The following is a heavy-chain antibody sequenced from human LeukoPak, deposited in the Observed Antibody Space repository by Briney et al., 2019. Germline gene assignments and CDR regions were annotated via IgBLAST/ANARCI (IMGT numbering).Heavy chain of an antibody. D-gene: IGHD6-19*01. CDR3: AKVRASSGWQRNAFDI. CDR1: GFTFDDYA. Sequence: GGSLRLSCAASGFTFDDYAMHWVRQAPGKGLEWVSGISWNSGSIGYADSVKGRFTISRDNAKNSLYLQMNSLRAEDTALYYCAKVRASSGWQRNAFDIWGPGTMVTVSS. CDR2: ISWNSGSI. V-gene: IGHV3-9*01. J-gene: IGHJ3*02.